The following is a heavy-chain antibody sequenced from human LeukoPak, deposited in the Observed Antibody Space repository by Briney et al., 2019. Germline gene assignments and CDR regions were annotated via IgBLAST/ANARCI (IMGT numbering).Heavy chain of an antibody. CDR1: GGSISSGDYY. CDR2: IYYSGST. D-gene: IGHD2-15*01. CDR3: SRVKDGYSNFDS. V-gene: IGHV4-30-4*08. J-gene: IGHJ4*02. Sequence: PSETRSLTWTVSGGSISSGDYYWTWLRQPPGKGLEWIGYIYYSGSTYYNPSLKSRVSTSVNKPMNQFSLKVASVAAGDTAVYYWSRVKDGYSNFDSWGQGTLVAVSS.